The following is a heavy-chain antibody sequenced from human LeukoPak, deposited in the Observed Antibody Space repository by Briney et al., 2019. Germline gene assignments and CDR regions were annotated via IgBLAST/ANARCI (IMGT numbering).Heavy chain of an antibody. CDR1: GGTCSSYA. J-gene: IGHJ6*04. D-gene: IGHD3-10*01. CDR3: ARDPSYYGSGSYPPPVYGMDV. CDR2: IIPIFRTA. V-gene: IGHV1-69*06. Sequence: SVKVSCKASGGTCSSYAISWVRQAPGQGLEWMGGIIPIFRTANYAQKFQGRVTITADKSTSTAYMELSSLRSEDTAVYYCARDPSYYGSGSYPPPVYGMDVWGKGTTVTVSS.